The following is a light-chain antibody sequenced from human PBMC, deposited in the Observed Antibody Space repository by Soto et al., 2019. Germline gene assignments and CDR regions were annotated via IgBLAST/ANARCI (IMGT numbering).Light chain of an antibody. CDR2: EVT. CDR1: SSDVGAFNY. V-gene: IGLV2-8*01. CDR3: SSYAGSNNPLYV. J-gene: IGLJ1*01. Sequence: QSALTQPPSASGSPGQSVTISCTGTSSDVGAFNYVPWHNQHQGKAPRVLIYEVTKRPSGVPDRFSGSKSGNTASLTVSGLQAEDEAVYYCSSYAGSNNPLYVFGTGTKLTVL.